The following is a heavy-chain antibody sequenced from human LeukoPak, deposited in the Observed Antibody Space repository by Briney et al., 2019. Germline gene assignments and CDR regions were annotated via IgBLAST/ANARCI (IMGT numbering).Heavy chain of an antibody. D-gene: IGHD3-22*01. J-gene: IGHJ4*02. CDR1: GYTFTSNH. CDR2: INPSGGST. V-gene: IGHV1-46*01. CDR3: ARDHDSSGYYYY. Sequence: ASVKVSCKASGYTFTSNHIHWVRQAPGQGLEWMGIINPSGGSTSYAQKFQGRVTMTRDTSTSTVYMELSSPRSEDTAVYYCARDHDSSGYYYYWGQGTLVTVSS.